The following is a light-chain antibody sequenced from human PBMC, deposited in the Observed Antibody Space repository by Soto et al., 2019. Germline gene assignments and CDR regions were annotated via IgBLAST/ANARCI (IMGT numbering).Light chain of an antibody. V-gene: IGKV1-5*03. J-gene: IGKJ1*01. CDR1: QSISSW. CDR3: QQYNSFTWT. Sequence: DIPMTQSPSTLSASVGDRVTITCRASQSISSWLAWYQQKPGKAPKLLIYQASSLETGVPSRFSGSGSGTEFTLTSSSLQPDDFATYFCQQYNSFTWTFGQGTKVEIK. CDR2: QAS.